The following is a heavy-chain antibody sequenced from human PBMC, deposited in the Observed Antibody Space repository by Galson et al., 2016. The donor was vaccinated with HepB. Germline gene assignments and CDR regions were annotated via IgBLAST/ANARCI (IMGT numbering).Heavy chain of an antibody. Sequence: SVKVSCKASGYTFTSYAMHWVRQAPGQRLEWMGWINAGNGNTRYSQKFQGRVTINRDTSASTAYMELSSLRSEDTAVYYCARTPDIYCSSTSCYVGVFDYWGQGTLVAVSS. CDR1: GYTFTSYA. V-gene: IGHV1-3*01. D-gene: IGHD2-2*01. CDR3: ARTPDIYCSSTSCYVGVFDY. J-gene: IGHJ4*02. CDR2: INAGNGNT.